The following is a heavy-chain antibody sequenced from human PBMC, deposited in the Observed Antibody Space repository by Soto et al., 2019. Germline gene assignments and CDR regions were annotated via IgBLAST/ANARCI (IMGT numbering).Heavy chain of an antibody. V-gene: IGHV3-30*03. CDR1: GFPFTTYG. CDR2: ISYDGSNK. J-gene: IGHJ4*02. CDR3: GGGKYYFDP. D-gene: IGHD3-10*01. Sequence: QVQLVESGGGVVQPGRSLRLSCAASGFPFTTYGMHWVREGPGKGLEWVAVISYDGSNKYYADSVKGRFTISRDNSKNPLYRKMNTLRPEDPAFYYCGGGKYYFDPRGQGPLV.